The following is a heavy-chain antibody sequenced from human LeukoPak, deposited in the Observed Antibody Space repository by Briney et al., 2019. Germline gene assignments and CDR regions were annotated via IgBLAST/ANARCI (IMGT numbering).Heavy chain of an antibody. Sequence: GGSLRLSCAASGFTFSSYSINWVRQAPGKGLEWVSSIDSSSSYIYYADSVKSRFTISRDNAKNSLFLQMNSLRVEDTAVYYCARPGITGTMGYGAFDIWGQGTRVTVSS. CDR1: GFTFSSYS. D-gene: IGHD1-7*01. J-gene: IGHJ3*02. CDR3: ARPGITGTMGYGAFDI. CDR2: IDSSSSYI. V-gene: IGHV3-21*01.